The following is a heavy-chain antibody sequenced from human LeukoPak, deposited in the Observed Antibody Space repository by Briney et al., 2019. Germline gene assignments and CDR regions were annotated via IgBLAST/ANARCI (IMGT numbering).Heavy chain of an antibody. CDR1: GYNFITYP. CDR3: ARVATILGSHRYFDY. D-gene: IGHD3-16*02. V-gene: IGHV1-18*01. Sequence: GASVKVSCKASGYNFITYPLIWVRQAPGQGLEWMGRISPYNDNTDLAQNLQGRATMTTDTSTSTAYMELRGLTSDDTAVFFCARVATILGSHRYFDYWGQGTLVTVSS. CDR2: ISPYNDNT. J-gene: IGHJ4*02.